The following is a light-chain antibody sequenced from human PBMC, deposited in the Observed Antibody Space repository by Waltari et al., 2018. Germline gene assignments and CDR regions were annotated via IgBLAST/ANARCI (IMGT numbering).Light chain of an antibody. V-gene: IGLV3-10*01. CDR1: AVPNKY. Sequence: SYELTQPPSVSVSPGQTARITCSGDAVPNKYGLWYQQKLGQATVLVINEDNKRRSGIPERFFRSSSETMVTVTISGAQVEDEGDYSCYSTDRTGKQRVFGGGTKLTVL. CDR2: EDN. CDR3: YSTDRTGKQRV. J-gene: IGLJ2*01.